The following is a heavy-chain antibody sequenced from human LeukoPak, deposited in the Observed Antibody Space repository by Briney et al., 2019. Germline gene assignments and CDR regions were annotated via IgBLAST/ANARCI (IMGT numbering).Heavy chain of an antibody. V-gene: IGHV3-43D*04. D-gene: IGHD2-2*01. CDR3: AKAQWGDIVVVPAARADAFDI. CDR1: GFTFDDYA. Sequence: GGSLRLSCAASGFTFDDYAMHWVRQAPGKGLEWVSLISWDGGGTYYADSVKGRFTIPRDNSKNSLYLQMNSLRAEDTALYYCAKAQWGDIVVVPAARADAFDIWGQGTMVTVSS. J-gene: IGHJ3*02. CDR2: ISWDGGGT.